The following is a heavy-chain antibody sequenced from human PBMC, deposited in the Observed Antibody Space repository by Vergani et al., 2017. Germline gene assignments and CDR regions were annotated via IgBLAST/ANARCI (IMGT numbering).Heavy chain of an antibody. J-gene: IGHJ5*02. CDR1: GGSFTSYH. D-gene: IGHD6-19*01. Sequence: QVQLQQWGGGLLKPSETLSLTCVVNGGSFTSYHWTWLRQSPGGGLEWVGDIDHTGRPDYNPSLKSRVTISVDTSKNQFSLKLSSVTAADTAVYFCARHSTVEWLVKLGWIDPWGQGILVTVSS. CDR2: IDHTGRP. CDR3: ARHSTVEWLVKLGWIDP. V-gene: IGHV4-34*01.